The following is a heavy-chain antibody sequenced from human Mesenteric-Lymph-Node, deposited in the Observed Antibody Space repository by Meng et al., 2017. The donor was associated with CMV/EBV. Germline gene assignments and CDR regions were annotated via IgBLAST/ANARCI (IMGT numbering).Heavy chain of an antibody. CDR1: EFTFSIYS. J-gene: IGHJ3*02. D-gene: IGHD3-10*01. CDR2: ISNDGRYI. Sequence: GESLKISCTASEFTFSIYSMNWVRQAPGGGLEFVATISNDGRYIYYGESLKGRFAISRDNARSSLYLQMNSLRVEDTAVYYCARGRYYYGSGKDAFDIWGQGTMVTVSS. V-gene: IGHV3-21*01. CDR3: ARGRYYYGSGKDAFDI.